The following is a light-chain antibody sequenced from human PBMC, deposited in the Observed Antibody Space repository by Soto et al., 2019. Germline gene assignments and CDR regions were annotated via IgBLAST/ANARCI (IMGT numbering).Light chain of an antibody. CDR1: SSDLGDYTY. CDR2: EVS. Sequence: QSVLTQPASVSGSPGQSIAISCTGTSSDLGDYTYVSWYQQHPGKAPKLMIFEVSDRPSGVSHRFSGSKSGNTASLTISGLQAEDEAHYYCSSYTGSSTVVFGGGTKVTVL. J-gene: IGLJ2*01. CDR3: SSYTGSSTVV. V-gene: IGLV2-14*01.